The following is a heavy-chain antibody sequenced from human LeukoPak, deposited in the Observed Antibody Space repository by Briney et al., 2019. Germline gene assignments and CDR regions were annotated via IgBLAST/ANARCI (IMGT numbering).Heavy chain of an antibody. D-gene: IGHD3-10*01. CDR2: IYSSDTT. J-gene: IGHJ3*02. CDR3: ARDLHYAFDI. Sequence: PGGSLRLSCAASGFTFSGYAMNWVRQAPGKGLEWVSHIYSSDTTYADSVKARFTISRDNAKNSLYLQMNSLRDEDTAVYYCARDLHYAFDIWGQGTMVTASS. CDR1: GFTFSGYA. V-gene: IGHV3-48*02.